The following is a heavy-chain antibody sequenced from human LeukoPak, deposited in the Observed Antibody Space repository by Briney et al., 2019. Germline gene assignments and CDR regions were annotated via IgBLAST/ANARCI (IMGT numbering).Heavy chain of an antibody. Sequence: GGSLXLSCAASGFTFSSYAMSWVRQAPGKGLEWVSAISGSGGSTYYADSVKGRFTISRDNSKNTLYLQMNSLRAEDTAVYYCAKDSLMDYYDSSGYYSYYFDYWGQGTLVTVSS. J-gene: IGHJ4*02. CDR1: GFTFSSYA. CDR3: AKDSLMDYYDSSGYYSYYFDY. V-gene: IGHV3-23*01. CDR2: ISGSGGST. D-gene: IGHD3-22*01.